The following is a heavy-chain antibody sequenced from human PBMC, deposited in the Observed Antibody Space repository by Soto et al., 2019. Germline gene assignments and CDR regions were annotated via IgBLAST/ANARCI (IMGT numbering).Heavy chain of an antibody. J-gene: IGHJ6*02. Sequence: GSLRLSCAASGFTFSSYWMHWVRQAPGKGLVWVSRINSDGSSTSYADSVKGRFTISRDNAKNTLYLQMNSLRAEDTAVYYCARDHYDFWSGYSYGMDVWGQGTTVTVSS. CDR1: GFTFSSYW. CDR3: ARDHYDFWSGYSYGMDV. V-gene: IGHV3-74*01. CDR2: INSDGSST. D-gene: IGHD3-3*01.